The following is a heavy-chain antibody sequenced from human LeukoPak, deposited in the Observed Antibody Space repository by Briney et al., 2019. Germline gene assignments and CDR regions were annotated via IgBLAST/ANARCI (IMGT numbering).Heavy chain of an antibody. J-gene: IGHJ5*02. CDR3: ARDVWELPDEGWFDP. V-gene: IGHV1-2*02. CDR1: GYTFTGYY. D-gene: IGHD1-26*01. CDR2: INPNSGGT. Sequence: ASVKVSCKASGYTFTGYYMHWVRQAPGQGLERMGWINPNSGGTNYAQKFQGRVTMTRDTSISTAYMELSRLRSDDTAVYYCARDVWELPDEGWFDPWGQGTLVTVSS.